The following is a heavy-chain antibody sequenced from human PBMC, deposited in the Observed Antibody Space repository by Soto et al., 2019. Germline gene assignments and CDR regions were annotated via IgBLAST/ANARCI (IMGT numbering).Heavy chain of an antibody. CDR3: ARGVRWTTFDY. CDR2: IYYSGST. CDR1: GGSIGSYY. D-gene: IGHD4-17*01. V-gene: IGHV4-59*08. Sequence: SETLSLTCTVSGGSIGSYYWSWIRQPPGKGLEWIGYIYYSGSTNYNPSLKSRVTISVDTSKNQFSLKLSSVTAADTAVYYCARGVRWTTFDYWGQGTLVTVSS. J-gene: IGHJ4*02.